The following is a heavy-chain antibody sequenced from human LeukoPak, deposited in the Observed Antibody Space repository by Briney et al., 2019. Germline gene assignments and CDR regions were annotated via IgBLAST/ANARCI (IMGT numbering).Heavy chain of an antibody. V-gene: IGHV4-31*02. Sequence: WVRQHPGKGLEWIGYIYYSGSTYYNPSLKSRVTISVDTSKNQFSLKLSSVTAADTAVYYCARGPDGLDAFDIWGQGTMVTVSS. J-gene: IGHJ3*02. CDR3: ARGPDGLDAFDI. CDR2: IYYSGST. D-gene: IGHD1-14*01.